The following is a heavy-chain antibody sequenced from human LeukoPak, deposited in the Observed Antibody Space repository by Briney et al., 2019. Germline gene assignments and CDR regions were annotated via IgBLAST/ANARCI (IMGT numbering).Heavy chain of an antibody. Sequence: SETLSLTCSVSGDSVSRSDSYRDWIRQPPGTGLEWIGTIYYSGRTYYSPSLKSRVTMSVDPSNNQFSLNLRSVTAADTAVYYCARRRYYDGSGYLEWGQGTLLSVSS. V-gene: IGHV4-39*01. CDR1: GDSVSRSDSY. CDR2: IYYSGRT. D-gene: IGHD3-22*01. CDR3: ARRRYYDGSGYLE. J-gene: IGHJ1*01.